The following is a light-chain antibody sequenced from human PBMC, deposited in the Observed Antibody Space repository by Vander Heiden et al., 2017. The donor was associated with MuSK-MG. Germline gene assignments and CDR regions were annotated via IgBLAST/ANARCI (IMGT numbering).Light chain of an antibody. CDR2: AAS. Sequence: DIQMTQSPSSLSASVGDRVTITCRASQSISSYLNWYQQKPGKAPKLLIYAASTLQSWVPSRFSGSGSGTDFTLTIRSLQPEDFATYYCQQSDSTPFTFGQGTKLEIK. CDR1: QSISSY. J-gene: IGKJ2*01. V-gene: IGKV1-39*01. CDR3: QQSDSTPFT.